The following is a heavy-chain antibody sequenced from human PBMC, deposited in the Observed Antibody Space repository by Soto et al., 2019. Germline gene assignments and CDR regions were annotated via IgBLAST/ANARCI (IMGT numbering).Heavy chain of an antibody. CDR3: ARGQIVVVPAARRHYWYFDL. D-gene: IGHD2-2*01. V-gene: IGHV4-59*01. J-gene: IGHJ2*01. CDR1: GGSISSYY. Sequence: SETLSLTCTVSGGSISSYYWSWIRQPPGKGLEWIGYIYYSGSTNYNPSLKSRVTISVDTSKNQFSLKLSSVTAADTAVYYCARGQIVVVPAARRHYWYFDLWGRGTLVTVSS. CDR2: IYYSGST.